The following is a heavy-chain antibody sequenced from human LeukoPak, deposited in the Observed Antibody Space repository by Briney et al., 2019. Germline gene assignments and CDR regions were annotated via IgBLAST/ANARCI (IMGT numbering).Heavy chain of an antibody. CDR2: ISAYNGNT. CDR1: GYTFTSYG. Sequence: ASVKVSCKASGYTFTSYGISWVRQAPGQGLEWMGWISAYNGNTNYAQKLQGRVTMTTDTSTSTAYMELRSLRSDDTAVYYCARRALLLWFGESDYWGQGTLVTVSS. CDR3: ARRALLLWFGESDY. D-gene: IGHD3-10*01. V-gene: IGHV1-18*01. J-gene: IGHJ4*02.